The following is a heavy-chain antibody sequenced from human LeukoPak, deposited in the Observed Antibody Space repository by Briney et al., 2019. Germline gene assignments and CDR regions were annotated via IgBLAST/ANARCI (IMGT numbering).Heavy chain of an antibody. CDR2: IYHTGTT. CDR3: ARREDYMDV. V-gene: IGHV4-38-2*01. J-gene: IGHJ6*03. CDR1: GYSISSGYS. Sequence: PAETLSLTCDVSGYSISSGYSWGWIRQPPGKGLEWIGSIYHTGTTFYNPSLKSRLTISVDTSKNQFSLKMTSVTAADTAVYYCARREDYMDVWGKGTAVTVSS.